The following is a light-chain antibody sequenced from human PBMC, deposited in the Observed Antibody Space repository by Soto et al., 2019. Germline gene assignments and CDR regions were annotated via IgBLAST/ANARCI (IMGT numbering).Light chain of an antibody. V-gene: IGKV1-5*03. Sequence: DIQMTQSPSTLSGSVGDSVPITCRASQTISSWLAWYQQKPGKAPKLLIYKASTLKSGVPSMFSGCGSGTEFTLTISSLQPDDIATYYCQQCNNLPITFGLGTRLEIK. CDR1: QTISSW. CDR2: KAS. J-gene: IGKJ5*01. CDR3: QQCNNLPIT.